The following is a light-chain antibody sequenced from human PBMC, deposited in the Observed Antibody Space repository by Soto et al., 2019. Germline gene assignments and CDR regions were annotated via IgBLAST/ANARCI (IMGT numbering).Light chain of an antibody. CDR3: SSYAGSNNFV. Sequence: QSVLTQPPSASGSPGQSVTISCTGTMRDVAGYNYVSWYQQHPGKAPKLMIYEVSKRPSGVPDRFSGSKSGNTASLTVSGLQAEDEADYYCSSYAGSNNFVFGTG. V-gene: IGLV2-8*01. CDR2: EVS. J-gene: IGLJ1*01. CDR1: MRDVAGYNY.